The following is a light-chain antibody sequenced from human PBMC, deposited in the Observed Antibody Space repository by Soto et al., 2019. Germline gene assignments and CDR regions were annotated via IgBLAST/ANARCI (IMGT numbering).Light chain of an antibody. CDR1: QTVSSSS. CDR3: QHYVSPPIT. J-gene: IGKJ5*01. CDR2: GAA. V-gene: IGKV3-20*01. Sequence: EIVLTQSPGTLALSPGERATLFCRASQTVSSSSVAWYQQKPGQAPRLLGDGAASRATGISDRFSGSGSGTDFTLTISRLEPEDFAVYYCQHYVSPPITFGQGTRLEIK.